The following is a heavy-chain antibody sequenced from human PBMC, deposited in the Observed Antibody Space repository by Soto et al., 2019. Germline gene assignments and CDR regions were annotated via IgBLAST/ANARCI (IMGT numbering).Heavy chain of an antibody. CDR3: ARDQDYYGSGSTDY. V-gene: IGHV1-18*01. Sequence: ASGKVSCKASGYTFTSYGISWVRQAPGQGLEWMGWISAYNGNTNYAQKLQGRVTMTTDTSTSTAYMELRSLRSDDTAVYYCARDQDYYGSGSTDYWGQGTLVTVSS. CDR2: ISAYNGNT. CDR1: GYTFTSYG. J-gene: IGHJ4*02. D-gene: IGHD3-10*01.